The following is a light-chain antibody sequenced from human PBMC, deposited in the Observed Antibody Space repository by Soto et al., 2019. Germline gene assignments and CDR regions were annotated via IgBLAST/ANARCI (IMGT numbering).Light chain of an antibody. Sequence: EIVLTQSPATLSLSPGERATLSCSASQSVSSYLAWYQQKPGQAPRLLIYDASNRATGIPARFSGSGSGTDFPLTISSLEPEDFAVYYCQQRSNLWTFGQGTKVEIK. CDR3: QQRSNLWT. V-gene: IGKV3-11*01. CDR1: QSVSSY. CDR2: DAS. J-gene: IGKJ1*01.